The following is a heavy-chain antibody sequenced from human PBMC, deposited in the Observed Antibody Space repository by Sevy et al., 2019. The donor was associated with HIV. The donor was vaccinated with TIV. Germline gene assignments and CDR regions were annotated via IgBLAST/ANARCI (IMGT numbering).Heavy chain of an antibody. D-gene: IGHD4-17*01. V-gene: IGHV3-49*04. CDR1: GFTFGDYA. CDR2: LKSKASGGTL. J-gene: IGHJ4*02. CDR3: TRCKGDQSIFDY. Sequence: GGSLRLSCAASGFTFGDYAMNWVRQAPGKGLEWVAFLKSKASGGTLHHAASVQGRFTISREDSKNIAYLQMNDLKTEDTAVYYCTRCKGDQSIFDYWGQGALVTVSS.